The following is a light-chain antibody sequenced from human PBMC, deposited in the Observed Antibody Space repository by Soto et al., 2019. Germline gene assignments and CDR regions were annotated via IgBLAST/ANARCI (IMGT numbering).Light chain of an antibody. CDR2: KAS. V-gene: IGKV1-5*03. CDR3: QQYNSYSPT. J-gene: IGKJ1*01. CDR1: QSISVW. Sequence: STLSASVGDRVTITCRVSQSISVWLAWYQQKAGKAPNLLIYKASRLESGVPSRFSGSGSETEFTLTISGLQPGDSATYYCQQYNSYSPTFGQGTKVDIK.